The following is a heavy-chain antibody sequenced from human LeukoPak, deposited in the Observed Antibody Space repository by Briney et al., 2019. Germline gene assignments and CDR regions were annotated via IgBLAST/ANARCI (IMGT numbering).Heavy chain of an antibody. CDR1: GFTVSSNY. CDR2: IYSGGNT. D-gene: IGHD6-13*01. J-gene: IGHJ4*02. Sequence: GGSLRLSCAASGFTVSSNYMSWVRQAPGKGLEWVSVIYSGGNTNYADSVKGRFTISRDNSKNTLYLQINSLRAEDTAVYYCASGPYSSSWYASNYWGQGALVTVSS. V-gene: IGHV3-53*01. CDR3: ASGPYSSSWYASNY.